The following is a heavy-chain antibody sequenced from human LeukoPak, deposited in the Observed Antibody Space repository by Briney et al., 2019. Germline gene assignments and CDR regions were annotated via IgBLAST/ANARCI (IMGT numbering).Heavy chain of an antibody. CDR1: GFTFSGYA. V-gene: IGHV3-23*01. Sequence: GGSRRLSCAVSGFTFSGYAMSWVRQAPGKGLEWVSTISGSGGSTYYADSVKGRFTISRDNSKNTLYLHMNSLRAEDTAVYYCAKGGSLLGYCSGGSCYSVESWGQGTLVTVSS. CDR2: ISGSGGST. D-gene: IGHD2-15*01. CDR3: AKGGSLLGYCSGGSCYSVES. J-gene: IGHJ4*02.